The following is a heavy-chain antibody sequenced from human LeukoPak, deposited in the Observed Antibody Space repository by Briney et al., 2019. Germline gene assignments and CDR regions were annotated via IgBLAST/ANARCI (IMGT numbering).Heavy chain of an antibody. Sequence: PGRSLRLSCAASGFTFSSYGMHWVRQAPGKGLEWVAFIRYDGSNEFYADSVKGRFTISRDNSKNTLYLQMNSLRAEDTAVYYCAKDHPPRPSTDDAFDIWGQGTMVTVSS. D-gene: IGHD2-2*01. CDR3: AKDHPPRPSTDDAFDI. CDR2: IRYDGSNE. V-gene: IGHV3-30*02. CDR1: GFTFSSYG. J-gene: IGHJ3*02.